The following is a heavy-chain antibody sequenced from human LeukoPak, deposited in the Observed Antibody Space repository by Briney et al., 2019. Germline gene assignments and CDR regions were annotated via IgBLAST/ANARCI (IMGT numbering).Heavy chain of an antibody. J-gene: IGHJ4*02. CDR2: INPSGGST. V-gene: IGHV1-46*01. D-gene: IGHD3-10*01. CDR3: ARDRGPWRSLTSDFDY. CDR1: GYTFTSYG. Sequence: ASVKVSCKASGYTFTSYGISWVRQAPGQGLEWMGIINPSGGSTSYAQKFQGRVTMTRDTSTSTVYMELSSLRSEDTAVYYCARDRGPWRSLTSDFDYWGQGTLVTVSS.